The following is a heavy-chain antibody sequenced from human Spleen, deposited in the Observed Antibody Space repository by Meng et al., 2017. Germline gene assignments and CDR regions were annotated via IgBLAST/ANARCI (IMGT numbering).Heavy chain of an antibody. Sequence: EVQLVETGGGLIQPGESLSLSCAASGFIVSSDYMHWLRQAPGKGLEWVSVLYSGGGTYYADSVKGRFTISRDNSKNTVYLQMNSLRAEDTVIYYCARHDWFDPWGQGTLVTVSS. J-gene: IGHJ5*02. V-gene: IGHV3-53*02. CDR2: LYSGGGT. CDR3: ARHDWFDP. CDR1: GFIVSSDY.